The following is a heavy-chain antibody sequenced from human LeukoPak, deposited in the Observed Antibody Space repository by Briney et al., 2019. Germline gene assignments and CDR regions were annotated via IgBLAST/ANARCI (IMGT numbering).Heavy chain of an antibody. V-gene: IGHV3-11*01. CDR3: ARDRKRSTAFDI. J-gene: IGHJ3*02. Sequence: GGSLRLTCAASGFIFSDYYMSWIRQAPGKGLEWVSYISSSGSTIYYADSVKGRFTISRDNAKNSLYLQMNSLRAEDTAVYYCARDRKRSTAFDIWGQGTMVTVSS. D-gene: IGHD5-24*01. CDR1: GFIFSDYY. CDR2: ISSSGSTI.